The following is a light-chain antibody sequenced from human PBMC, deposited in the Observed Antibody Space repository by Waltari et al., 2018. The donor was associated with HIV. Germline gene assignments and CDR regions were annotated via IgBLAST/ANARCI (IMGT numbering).Light chain of an antibody. CDR3: ASLTDDNTVM. CDR1: DSDFSLYKF. V-gene: IGLV2-14*03. J-gene: IGLJ3*02. Sequence: AVTQPASVSGLPGQSTTISCTGDDSDFSLYKFVSWYQQHSGKPPRLFLYDVHSRALGVSARFSGSMSGNTASLTISGLRAEDEGHYYCASLTDDNTVMFGGGTEVTVL. CDR2: DVH.